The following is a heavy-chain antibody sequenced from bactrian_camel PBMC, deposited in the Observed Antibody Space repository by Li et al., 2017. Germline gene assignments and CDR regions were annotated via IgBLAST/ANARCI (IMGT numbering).Heavy chain of an antibody. Sequence: VQLVESGGDLVQPGRSLRLSCAASGFTFSSFYMSWVRQGPGKGLEWVSSIYSDGSNAAYADSVKGRFTISRDNAKNTVWLQMNSLKSEDTALYYCATGSLPGIGWSPLYYEYNSWGQGTQVTVS. CDR1: GFTFSSFY. CDR2: IYSDGSNA. CDR3: ATGSLPGIGWSPLYYEYNS. V-gene: IGHV3-2*01. J-gene: IGHJ4*01. D-gene: IGHD6*01.